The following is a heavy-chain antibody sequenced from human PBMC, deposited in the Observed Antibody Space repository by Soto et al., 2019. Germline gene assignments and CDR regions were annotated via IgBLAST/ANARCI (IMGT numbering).Heavy chain of an antibody. V-gene: IGHV3-30-3*01. Sequence: QVQLVESGGGVVQPGRSLRLSCAASGFTFSSYAMHWVRQAPGKGLEWVAVISYDGSNKYYADSVKGRFTISRDNSKNTLYLQMNRLRSEDTAVYYCARDKSRYYDSSGYYRDWGQGTLVTVSS. D-gene: IGHD3-22*01. CDR1: GFTFSSYA. CDR2: ISYDGSNK. J-gene: IGHJ4*02. CDR3: ARDKSRYYDSSGYYRD.